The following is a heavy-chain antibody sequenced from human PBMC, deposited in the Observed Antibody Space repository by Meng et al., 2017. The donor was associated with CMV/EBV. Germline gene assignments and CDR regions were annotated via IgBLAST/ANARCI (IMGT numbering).Heavy chain of an antibody. CDR1: GFTFSSYE. CDR2: ISSSGSTI. Sequence: GGSLRLSCAASGFTFSSYEMNWVRQAPGKGLEWVSYISSSGSTIYYADSVKGRFTISRDNAKNSLYLQMNSLRAEDTAVYYCARDYDILTGSAPYHYGMDVWGQGTTVTVSS. V-gene: IGHV3-48*03. D-gene: IGHD3-9*01. J-gene: IGHJ6*02. CDR3: ARDYDILTGSAPYHYGMDV.